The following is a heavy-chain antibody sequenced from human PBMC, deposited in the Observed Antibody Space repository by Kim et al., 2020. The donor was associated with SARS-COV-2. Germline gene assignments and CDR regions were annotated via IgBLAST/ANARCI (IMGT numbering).Heavy chain of an antibody. D-gene: IGHD3-9*01. Sequence: SETLSLTCHVSGSSMGDHYWNWIRQPAGKGLEWIGQIFGSGSTTYNPSLRSRLTMSVDTSKNEFSLKLTSVSDADTAVYYCARGGDSLVYWGQGALVTVS. CDR3: ARGGDSLVY. CDR1: GSSMGDHY. J-gene: IGHJ4*02. CDR2: IFGSGST. V-gene: IGHV4-4*07.